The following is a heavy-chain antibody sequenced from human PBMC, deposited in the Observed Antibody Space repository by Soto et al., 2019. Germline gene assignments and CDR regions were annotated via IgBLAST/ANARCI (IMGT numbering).Heavy chain of an antibody. D-gene: IGHD3-22*01. Sequence: KPSETLSLTCTVSGGSISSYYWSWIRQPPGKGLEWIGYIYYSGSTNYNPSLKSRVTISVDTSKNQFSLKLSSVTAADTAVYYCARVEYYYDSSGTRPDWFDPWGQGTLVTVSS. CDR2: IYYSGST. V-gene: IGHV4-59*01. CDR3: ARVEYYYDSSGTRPDWFDP. CDR1: GGSISSYY. J-gene: IGHJ5*02.